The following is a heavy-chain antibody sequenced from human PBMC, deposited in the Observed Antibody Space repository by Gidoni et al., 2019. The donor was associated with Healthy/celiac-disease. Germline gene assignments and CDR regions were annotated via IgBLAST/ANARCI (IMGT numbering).Heavy chain of an antibody. Sequence: QLQLQESGPGLVKPSETLSLTCTVSGGSISSSSFYWGWIRQPPGKGLEWIGSIYYSGTPYYNPSLKSRVTISVDTSKNQFSLKLSSVTAADTAVYYCASLRLGGSYSDYWGQGTLVTVSS. J-gene: IGHJ4*02. V-gene: IGHV4-39*01. CDR2: IYYSGTP. CDR1: GGSISSSSFY. CDR3: ASLRLGGSYSDY. D-gene: IGHD1-26*01.